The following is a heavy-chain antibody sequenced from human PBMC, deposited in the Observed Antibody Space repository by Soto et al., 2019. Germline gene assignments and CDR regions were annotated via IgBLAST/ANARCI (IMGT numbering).Heavy chain of an antibody. V-gene: IGHV3-53*01. CDR2: IYSGGST. CDR3: ARDVSPGSSSLYLDAFEF. D-gene: IGHD6-13*01. Sequence: GGSLRLSCAASGFTVSSNYMSWVRQAPGKGLEWVSVIYSGGSTYYADSVKGRFTISRHNSKNTLYLQMDSLRADDTALYYCARDVSPGSSSLYLDAFEFWGQGSMVTVSS. J-gene: IGHJ3*01. CDR1: GFTVSSNY.